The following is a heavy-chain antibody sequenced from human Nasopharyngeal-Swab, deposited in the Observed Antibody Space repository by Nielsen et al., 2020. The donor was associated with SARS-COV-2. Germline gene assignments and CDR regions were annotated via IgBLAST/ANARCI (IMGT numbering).Heavy chain of an antibody. CDR1: GFTFSSYG. CDR3: ARDETVDTAMVTLPDY. Sequence: GGSLRLSCAASGFTFSSYGMHWVRQAPGKGLEWVAVIWSDGSNKYYADSVKGRFTISRDNSKNTLYLQMNSLRAEDTAVYYCARDETVDTAMVTLPDYWGQGTLVTVSS. CDR2: IWSDGSNK. D-gene: IGHD5-18*01. J-gene: IGHJ4*02. V-gene: IGHV3-33*01.